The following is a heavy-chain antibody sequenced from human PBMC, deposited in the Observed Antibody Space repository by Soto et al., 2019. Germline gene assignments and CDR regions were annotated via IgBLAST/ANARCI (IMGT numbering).Heavy chain of an antibody. Sequence: GASVKVSCKASGYTFTTYIIHWVRQAPGQRPEWMGWIDPANGNTKYSQKFQGRVTITRDTSASTAYMELSSLRSEDTAMYYCARAVAVPASCDYWGQGTLVTVSS. CDR3: ARAVAVPASCDY. V-gene: IGHV1-3*01. J-gene: IGHJ4*02. CDR1: GYTFTTYI. D-gene: IGHD6-19*01. CDR2: IDPANGNT.